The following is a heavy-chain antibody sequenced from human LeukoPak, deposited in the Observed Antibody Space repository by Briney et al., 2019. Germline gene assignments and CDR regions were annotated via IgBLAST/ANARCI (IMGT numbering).Heavy chain of an antibody. J-gene: IGHJ4*02. V-gene: IGHV3-30*04. CDR2: ISYDGSNK. CDR3: ARDGPYYYDSSGYYPFDY. D-gene: IGHD3-22*01. Sequence: PGGSLRLSCAASGFTFSSYATHWVRQAPGKGLEWVAVISYDGSNKYYADSVKGRFTISRDNSKNTLYLQMNSLRAEDTAVYYCARDGPYYYDSSGYYPFDYWGQGTLVTVSS. CDR1: GFTFSSYA.